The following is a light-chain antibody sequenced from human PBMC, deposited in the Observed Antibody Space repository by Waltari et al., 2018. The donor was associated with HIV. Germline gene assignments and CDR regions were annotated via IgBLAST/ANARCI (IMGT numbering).Light chain of an antibody. CDR2: DVS. J-gene: IGLJ3*02. CDR3: CSYAGNYTLV. V-gene: IGLV2-11*01. Sequence: GSPGQSVTISCTGTSSDVGGYNSVSWYQQHPGKAPKFMIYDVSKRPSGVPDRFSGSKSGNTASLTISGLQAEDEADYYCCSYAGNYTLVFGGGTKLTVL. CDR1: SSDVGGYNS.